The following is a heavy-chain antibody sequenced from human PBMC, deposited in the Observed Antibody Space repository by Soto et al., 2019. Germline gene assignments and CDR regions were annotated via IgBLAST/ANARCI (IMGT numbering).Heavy chain of an antibody. CDR3: AKDFGTYYYDSSGYSLDY. Sequence: GGSLRLSCAASGFTFSNYAMSWVRQAPGKGLEWVSAISGSGGSTYYADSVKGRFTISRDNSKNTLYLQMNSLRAEDTAVYYCAKDFGTYYYDSSGYSLDYWGQGTLVTVSS. D-gene: IGHD3-22*01. CDR1: GFTFSNYA. V-gene: IGHV3-23*01. CDR2: ISGSGGST. J-gene: IGHJ4*02.